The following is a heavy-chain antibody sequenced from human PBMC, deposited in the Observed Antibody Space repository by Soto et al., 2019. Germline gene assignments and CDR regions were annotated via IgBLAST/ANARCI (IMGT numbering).Heavy chain of an antibody. D-gene: IGHD1-26*01. J-gene: IGHJ4*02. CDR1: GFTFSSYS. V-gene: IGHV3-48*01. CDR2: ISSSSSTI. Sequence: GGSLRLSCAASGFTFSSYSMNWLRQAPGKGLEWVSYISSSSSTIYYADYVKGRFTISRDNAKNSLYLQMNSLRAEDTAVDYCGYFPGYWGQGTLVTVSS. CDR3: GYFPGY.